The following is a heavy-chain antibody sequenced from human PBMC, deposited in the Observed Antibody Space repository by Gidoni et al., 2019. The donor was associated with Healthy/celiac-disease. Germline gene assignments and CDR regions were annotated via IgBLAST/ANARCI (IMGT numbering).Heavy chain of an antibody. Sequence: EVQLLESGGGLVQPGGSLRLSCAASGFTFSSYAMSWVRQAPGKGLEWVSAIRGSGGSTYYADSVKGRFTISRDNSKNTLYLQMNSLRAEDTAVYYCAKVHDYGDFFDYWGQGTLVTVSS. D-gene: IGHD4-17*01. J-gene: IGHJ4*02. CDR2: IRGSGGST. V-gene: IGHV3-23*01. CDR3: AKVHDYGDFFDY. CDR1: GFTFSSYA.